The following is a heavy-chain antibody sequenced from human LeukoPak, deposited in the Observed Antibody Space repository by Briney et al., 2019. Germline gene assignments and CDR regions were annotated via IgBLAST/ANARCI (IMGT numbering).Heavy chain of an antibody. J-gene: IGHJ4*02. CDR2: LNSDGSST. CDR3: ARDRGPGYSYGVLDY. CDR1: GFTFSSYW. D-gene: IGHD5-18*01. Sequence: GGSLRLSCAASGFTFSSYWMHWVRQAPGKGLVWVSRLNSDGSSTTYADSVKGRFTISRDNSKNTLYLQMNSLRAEDTAVYYCARDRGPGYSYGVLDYWGQGTLVTVSS. V-gene: IGHV3-74*01.